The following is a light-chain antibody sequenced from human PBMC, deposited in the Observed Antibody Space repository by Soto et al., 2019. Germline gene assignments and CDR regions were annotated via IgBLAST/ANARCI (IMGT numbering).Light chain of an antibody. V-gene: IGKV1-39*01. Sequence: DIQMTQSPSSLSASVGDRVTITCRASQSISSYLNWYQQKPGKAPKLLIYAASSLQSGVPSRFSGSGSGTDFTLTISSLQPEDFATYYCPQSYSTPPTFVQGPRLEI. CDR1: QSISSY. J-gene: IGKJ5*01. CDR2: AAS. CDR3: PQSYSTPPT.